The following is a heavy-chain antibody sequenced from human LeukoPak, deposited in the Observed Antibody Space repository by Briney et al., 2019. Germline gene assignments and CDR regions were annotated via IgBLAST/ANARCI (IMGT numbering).Heavy chain of an antibody. CDR2: IRNKVNSYST. CDR1: GFTFSDHY. Sequence: PGGSLRLSCAASGFTFSDHYMDWVRQAPGKGLEWVGRIRNKVNSYSTEYAASVKGRFTISRDDSKNSLYLQMNSLKTEDTAVYYCARVRYHLDYWGQGTLVTVSS. CDR3: ARVRYHLDY. V-gene: IGHV3-72*01. D-gene: IGHD3-10*01. J-gene: IGHJ4*02.